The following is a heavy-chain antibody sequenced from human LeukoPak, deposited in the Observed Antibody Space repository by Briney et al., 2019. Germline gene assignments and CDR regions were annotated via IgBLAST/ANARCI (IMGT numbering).Heavy chain of an antibody. CDR1: GFTFSIYS. Sequence: GRSLRLSCAASGFTFSIYSMHWVRPAPGKGLEWVAVISYDGSNKYYADSVKGRFTISRDNSKNTLYLQMNSLRAEDTAVYYCANGGYSSSWYVVDYWGQGTLVTVSS. D-gene: IGHD6-13*01. CDR2: ISYDGSNK. V-gene: IGHV3-30*18. J-gene: IGHJ4*02. CDR3: ANGGYSSSWYVVDY.